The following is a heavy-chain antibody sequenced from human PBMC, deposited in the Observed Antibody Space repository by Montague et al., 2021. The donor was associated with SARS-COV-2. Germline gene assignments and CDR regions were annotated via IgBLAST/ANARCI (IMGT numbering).Heavy chain of an antibody. J-gene: IGHJ5*02. V-gene: IGHV4-4*02. Sequence: SETLSLTCAVSGASISSDNWWNWVRQSPGKGLEWIGEICQAVGTNYKPSLKSRVIIAVDNFSNQVSLKMTSVTAADTAIYYCARVVRGCSGHSCYFDPWGQGTLVTVSS. CDR3: ARVVRGCSGHSCYFDP. D-gene: IGHD2-2*01. CDR1: GASISSDNW. CDR2: ICQAVGT.